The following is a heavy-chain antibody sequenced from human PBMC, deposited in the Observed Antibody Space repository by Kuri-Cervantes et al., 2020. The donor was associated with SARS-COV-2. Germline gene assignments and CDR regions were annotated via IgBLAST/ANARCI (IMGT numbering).Heavy chain of an antibody. J-gene: IGHJ4*02. V-gene: IGHV1-46*01. CDR2: INPSGGST. CDR3: ARAQEHNAQQLAGVDY. Sequence: ASVKVSCKASGYTFTSYYMHWVRQAPGQGLEWMGIINPSGGSTSYAQKFQGRVTMTRDTSTSTVYMELSSLRSEGTAVYYCARAQEHNAQQLAGVDYWGQGTLVTVSS. CDR1: GYTFTSYY. D-gene: IGHD6-13*01.